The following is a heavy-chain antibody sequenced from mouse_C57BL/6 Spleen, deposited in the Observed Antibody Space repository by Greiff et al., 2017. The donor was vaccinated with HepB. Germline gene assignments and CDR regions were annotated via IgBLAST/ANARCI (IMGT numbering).Heavy chain of an antibody. V-gene: IGHV1-59*01. CDR3: ADDYDGAWFAY. CDR1: GYTFTSYW. Sequence: QVQLKQPGAELVRPGTSVKLSCKASGYTFTSYWMHWVKQRPGQGLEWIGVIDPSDSYTNYNQKFKGKATLTVDTSSSTAYMQLSSLTAEDSAVYYCADDYDGAWFAYWGQGTLVTVSA. D-gene: IGHD2-4*01. CDR2: IDPSDSYT. J-gene: IGHJ3*01.